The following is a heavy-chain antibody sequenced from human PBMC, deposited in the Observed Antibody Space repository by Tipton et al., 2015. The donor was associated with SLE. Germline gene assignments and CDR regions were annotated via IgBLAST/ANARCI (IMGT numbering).Heavy chain of an antibody. V-gene: IGHV4-39*07. D-gene: IGHD1-26*01. CDR2: IYYSGST. J-gene: IGHJ6*03. CDR1: GGSISSSSYY. Sequence: TLSLTCTVSGGSISSSSYYWGWIRQPPGRGLEWFGGIYYSGSTYYNPSLKSRVTISVDTSKNQFSLKLSSVTAADTAVYYCARGRAGVGATTGYYYYMDVWGKGTTVTVSS. CDR3: ARGRAGVGATTGYYYYMDV.